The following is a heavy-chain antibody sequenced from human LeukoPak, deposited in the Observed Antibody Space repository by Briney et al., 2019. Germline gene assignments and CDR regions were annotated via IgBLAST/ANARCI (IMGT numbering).Heavy chain of an antibody. J-gene: IGHJ4*02. CDR2: INHSGST. Sequence: SETLSLTCTVSGYSISSGYYWGWIRQPPGKGLEWIGEINHSGSTNYNPSLKSRVTISVDTSKNQFSLKLSSVTAADTAVYYCARVWAFNYYGSGSKGPSIDYWGQGTLVTVSS. CDR3: ARVWAFNYYGSGSKGPSIDY. CDR1: GYSISSGYY. V-gene: IGHV4-38-2*02. D-gene: IGHD3-10*01.